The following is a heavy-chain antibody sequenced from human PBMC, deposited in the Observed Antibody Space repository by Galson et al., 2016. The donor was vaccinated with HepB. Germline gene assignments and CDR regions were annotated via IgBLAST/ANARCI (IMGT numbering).Heavy chain of an antibody. V-gene: IGHV1-69*04. D-gene: IGHD3-10*01. Sequence: SVKVSCKASGGTFSSYAINWVRQAPGQGLEWVGRIIPILDIANYAQKFQGRVTITADKSTSTAYMELSSLKSEDTAMYYCARDGGVTMVRGVIPRGEFDPWGPGTLVTVSS. J-gene: IGHJ5*02. CDR1: GGTFSSYA. CDR2: IIPILDIA. CDR3: ARDGGVTMVRGVIPRGEFDP.